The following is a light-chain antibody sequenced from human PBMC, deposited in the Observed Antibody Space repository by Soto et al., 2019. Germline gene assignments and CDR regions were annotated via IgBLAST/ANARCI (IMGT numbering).Light chain of an antibody. J-gene: IGKJ1*01. CDR3: HQYGGSPGT. Sequence: EIVLTQSPSTLSLSPGERATLSCWASQSVSRYLAWYQQKPGQAPRLLIYDASNRATGIPARFSGSGSGTDFTLTISRLEPEDFAVYYCHQYGGSPGTLGQGTKVDIK. CDR1: QSVSRY. V-gene: IGKV3-11*01. CDR2: DAS.